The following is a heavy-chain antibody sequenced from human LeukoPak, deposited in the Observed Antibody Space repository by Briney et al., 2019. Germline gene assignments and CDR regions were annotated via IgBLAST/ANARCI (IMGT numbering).Heavy chain of an antibody. CDR1: GFTFSSYA. D-gene: IGHD3-3*01. V-gene: IGHV3-23*01. J-gene: IGHJ5*02. Sequence: PGGSLRLSCAASGFTFSSYAMSWVRQAPGKGLEWVSAISGSGGSTYYADSVKGRFPISRDNSKNTLYLQMNSLRAEDTAVYYCAKDTIFGVGNPFDPWGQGTLVTVSS. CDR2: ISGSGGST. CDR3: AKDTIFGVGNPFDP.